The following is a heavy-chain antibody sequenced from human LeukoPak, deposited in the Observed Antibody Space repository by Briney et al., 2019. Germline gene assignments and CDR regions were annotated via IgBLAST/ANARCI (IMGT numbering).Heavy chain of an antibody. J-gene: IGHJ4*02. CDR3: GRDIAARRERYFDY. CDR2: IYYSGST. CDR1: GGSISSYY. D-gene: IGHD6-6*01. V-gene: IGHV4-59*01. Sequence: SETLSLTCTVSGGSISSYYWSWIRQPPGKGLEWIGYIYYSGSTNYNPSLKSRVTISVDTSKNQFSLKLSSVTAADTAVYYCGRDIAARRERYFDYWGQGTLVTVSS.